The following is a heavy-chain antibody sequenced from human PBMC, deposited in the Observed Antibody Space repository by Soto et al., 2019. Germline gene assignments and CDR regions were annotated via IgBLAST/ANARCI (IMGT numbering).Heavy chain of an antibody. CDR1: GFTFSNAW. CDR2: IKSKTDGGAT. D-gene: IGHD3-22*01. V-gene: IGHV3-15*01. CDR3: ASYYYDSSGYDY. Sequence: GESLKISCAASGFTFSNAWMSWVRQAPGKGLEWVGRIKSKTDGGATDYAAPVKGRFTISRDESKNTLYLQMNSLKTEDTAVYYCASYYYDSSGYDYWGQGTLVTVSS. J-gene: IGHJ4*02.